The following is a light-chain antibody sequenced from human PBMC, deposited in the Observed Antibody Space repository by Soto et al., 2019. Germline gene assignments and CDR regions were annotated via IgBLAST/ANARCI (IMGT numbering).Light chain of an antibody. Sequence: QSALTQPPSASGSPGQSVTISCTGTSSDVGTYNYVSWYQQHPGKAPNLMIYEVSKRPSGVPDRFSGSKSGNTASLTVSGLQAEDEADYYCSSFAGNNNLVFGGGTQLTVL. V-gene: IGLV2-8*01. CDR3: SSFAGNNNLV. CDR1: SSDVGTYNY. CDR2: EVS. J-gene: IGLJ2*01.